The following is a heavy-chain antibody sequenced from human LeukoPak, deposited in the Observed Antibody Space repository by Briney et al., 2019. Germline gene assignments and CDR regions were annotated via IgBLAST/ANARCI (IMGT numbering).Heavy chain of an antibody. J-gene: IGHJ5*02. D-gene: IGHD2-15*01. CDR2: ISYDGHDK. CDR1: GFTFSSYG. CDR3: AKGQIVVVAALWFDP. V-gene: IGHV3-30*18. Sequence: GGSLRLSCAASGFTFSSYGMHWVRQAPGKGLEWVAVISYDGHDKYYADSVKGRFTISRDNSKNTLYLQMNSLRAEDTAVYYCAKGQIVVVAALWFDPWGQGTLVTVSS.